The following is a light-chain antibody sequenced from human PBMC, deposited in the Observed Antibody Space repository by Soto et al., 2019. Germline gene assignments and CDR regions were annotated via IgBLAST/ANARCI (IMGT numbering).Light chain of an antibody. CDR3: SSYAGNNNVL. V-gene: IGLV2-8*01. Sequence: QSALTQPPSASGSPGQSVTISCTGTSSDVGAYNYVSWYQHHPGKAPKLVIYEVSKRPSGVPDRFSGSKSGNTASLTVSGLQDEDEADYHCSSYAGNNNVLFGGGTKLTVL. CDR1: SSDVGAYNY. J-gene: IGLJ2*01. CDR2: EVS.